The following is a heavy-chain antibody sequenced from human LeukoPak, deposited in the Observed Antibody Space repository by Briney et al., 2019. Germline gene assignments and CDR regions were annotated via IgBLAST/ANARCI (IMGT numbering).Heavy chain of an antibody. D-gene: IGHD6-13*01. J-gene: IGHJ6*03. V-gene: IGHV3-7*01. CDR1: GFTFSIYW. Sequence: GGSLRLSCAASGFTFSIYWMSWFRQAPGKGLEWVAHIKKDGSEKYYVDSVKGRFTISRDNAKNSLYLQMNSLRAEDTAVYYCARLARIANMDVWGKGTTVTVSS. CDR2: IKKDGSEK. CDR3: ARLARIANMDV.